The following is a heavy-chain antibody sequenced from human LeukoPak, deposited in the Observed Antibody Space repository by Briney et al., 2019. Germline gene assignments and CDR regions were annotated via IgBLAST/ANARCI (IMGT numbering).Heavy chain of an antibody. CDR1: GGTFSSYA. V-gene: IGHV1-69*13. J-gene: IGHJ5*02. CDR3: ARAEGGVYCSSTSWGYNCFDP. D-gene: IGHD2-2*01. CDR2: IIPIFGTA. Sequence: GASVKVSCKASGGTFSSYAISWVRQAPGQGLEWMGGIIPIFGTANYAQKFQGRVTITADESTSTAYMELSSLRSEDTAVYYCARAEGGVYCSSTSWGYNCFDPWGRGTVAPVSS.